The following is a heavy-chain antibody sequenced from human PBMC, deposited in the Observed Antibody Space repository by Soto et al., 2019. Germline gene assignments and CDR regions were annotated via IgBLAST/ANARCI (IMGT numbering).Heavy chain of an antibody. Sequence: GGSLTLSCPASAFTFSSYPTHCVRQAPDKGLEWVAVISYDGSNKYYADSVKGRFTISRDNSKNTLYLQMNSLRAEDTAVYYCARETAMVTRYYYYGMDVWGQGTTVTVSS. CDR3: ARETAMVTRYYYYGMDV. D-gene: IGHD5-18*01. J-gene: IGHJ6*02. V-gene: IGHV3-30-3*01. CDR2: ISYDGSNK. CDR1: AFTFSSYP.